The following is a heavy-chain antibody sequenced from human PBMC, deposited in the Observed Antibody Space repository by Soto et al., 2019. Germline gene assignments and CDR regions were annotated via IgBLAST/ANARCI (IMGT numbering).Heavy chain of an antibody. CDR2: ISGSGGAT. CDR3: AKDLGPPVRSHYPYWYFDV. V-gene: IGHV3-23*01. CDR1: GFTFSSYA. D-gene: IGHD3-10*01. Sequence: EVQLLESGGGLVQPGGSLSLSCAASGFTFSSYAMSWVRQTPGKGLEWVAGISGSGGATYYADAVKGRLTISRDNSNNSLCLQINRLRAEDTAVYFCAKDLGPPVRSHYPYWYFDVGGRGTRFTVSS. J-gene: IGHJ2*01.